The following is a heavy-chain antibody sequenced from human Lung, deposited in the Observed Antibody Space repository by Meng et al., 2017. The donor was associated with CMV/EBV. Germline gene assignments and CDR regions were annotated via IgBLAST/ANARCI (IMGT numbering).Heavy chain of an antibody. CDR1: GYTFTSYA. V-gene: IGHV7-4-1*02. CDR2: INTNTGNP. J-gene: IGHJ4*02. CDR3: ARLYCSGGSCYTIDY. D-gene: IGHD2-15*01. Sequence: QVQLVQSGSELKKPGASVNVSCKASGYTFTSYAMNWVRQAPGHGLERMGWINTNTGNPTYAQGFTGRFVFSLDTSVSTAYLQISSLKAADTAVYYCARLYCSGGSCYTIDYWGQGTLVTVSS.